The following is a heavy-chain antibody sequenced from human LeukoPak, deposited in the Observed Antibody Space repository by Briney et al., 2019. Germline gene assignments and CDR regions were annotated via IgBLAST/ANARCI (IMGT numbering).Heavy chain of an antibody. CDR2: IYHSGVT. J-gene: IGHJ4*02. CDR3: ARTLWNRDTLFDY. V-gene: IGHV4-38-2*01. D-gene: IGHD1-1*01. Sequence: PSETLSLTCAVSGDSNSSGYYWGWIRQPPGKGLEWIGSIYHSGVTYYNPSLKRRVTISVDTSKKQFSLRLSSVTAADPAVYYCARTLWNRDTLFDYWGQGSLVTVSS. CDR1: GDSNSSGYY.